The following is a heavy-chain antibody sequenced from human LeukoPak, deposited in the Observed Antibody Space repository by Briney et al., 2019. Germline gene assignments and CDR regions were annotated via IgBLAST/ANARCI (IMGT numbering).Heavy chain of an antibody. D-gene: IGHD5-12*01. V-gene: IGHV1-69*01. J-gene: IGHJ4*02. Sequence: SVQVSCKASGGTFSSYAISWVRQAPGQGLEWMGGIIPIFGTANYAQKFQGRVTITADESTSTAYMELSSLRSEDTAVYYCARDYPYVGYSGYAPFDYWGQGTLVTVSS. CDR2: IIPIFGTA. CDR3: ARDYPYVGYSGYAPFDY. CDR1: GGTFSSYA.